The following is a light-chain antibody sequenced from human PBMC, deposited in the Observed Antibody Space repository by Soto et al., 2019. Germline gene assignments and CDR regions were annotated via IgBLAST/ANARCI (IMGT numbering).Light chain of an antibody. CDR3: QQYKRWPLT. CDR2: GAS. CDR1: QSVDTR. Sequence: EIEMTQSPATLSVSPGERATLTCWASQSVDTRLAWYQQKPGQAPRRLVYGASTRATGIPSRFSGSGSGTEFTLTISSLQSEEFAVYYCQQYKRWPLTFGGGTKVEIK. J-gene: IGKJ4*01. V-gene: IGKV3-15*01.